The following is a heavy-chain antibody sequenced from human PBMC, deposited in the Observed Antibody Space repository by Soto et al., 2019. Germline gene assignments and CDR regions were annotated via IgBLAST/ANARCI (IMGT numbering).Heavy chain of an antibody. J-gene: IGHJ4*02. CDR2: ITTRGGTI. CDR1: GFTFSNYE. D-gene: IGHD3-10*01. CDR3: VRAYGFGELY. V-gene: IGHV3-48*03. Sequence: EVQLVEAGGGVVQPGGSLRLSFEASGFTFSNYEMNWVRQAPGKGLELISYITTRGGTIYYADSVKGRFPISRDNAKSSLYLLMNSLRSEETAVYYCVRAYGFGELYWGQGTLVTVSS.